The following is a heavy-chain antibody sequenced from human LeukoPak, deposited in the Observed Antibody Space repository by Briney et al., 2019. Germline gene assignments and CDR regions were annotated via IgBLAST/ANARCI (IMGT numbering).Heavy chain of an antibody. V-gene: IGHV4-59*01. J-gene: IGHJ4*02. CDR3: ARLVWDNYYDSSGYYFDY. CDR2: IYYSGST. CDR1: GGSISSYY. D-gene: IGHD3-22*01. Sequence: PSETLSLTCTVSGGSISSYYWSWIRQPPGKGLEWIGYIYYSGSTNYNPSLKSRVTISVDTSKNQFSLKLSSVTAADTAVYYCARLVWDNYYDSSGYYFDYWGQGTLVTVSS.